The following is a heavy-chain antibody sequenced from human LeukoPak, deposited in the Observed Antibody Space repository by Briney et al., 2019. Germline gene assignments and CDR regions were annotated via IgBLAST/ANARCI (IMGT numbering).Heavy chain of an antibody. Sequence: GESLKISCEGSGYSFTNYWIGWVRQMPGKGLEWMGIIYPGDSDTRYSPSFQGQVTISADKSISTAYLQWSSLKASDTAMYYCARHQGTVTTLNAFDIWGQGTMVTVSS. V-gene: IGHV5-51*01. CDR2: IYPGDSDT. J-gene: IGHJ3*02. CDR3: ARHQGTVTTLNAFDI. CDR1: GYSFTNYW. D-gene: IGHD4-17*01.